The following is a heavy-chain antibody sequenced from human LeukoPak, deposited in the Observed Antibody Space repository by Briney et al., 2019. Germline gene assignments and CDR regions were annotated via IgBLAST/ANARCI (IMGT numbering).Heavy chain of an antibody. CDR2: ISSNGGST. D-gene: IGHD2-15*01. V-gene: IGHV3-64*05. CDR3: HVVVAAKGY. J-gene: IGHJ4*02. Sequence: SGGSLRLSCSASGFTFSSYAMHWVRQAPGQGLEYVSAISSNGGSTYYADSVKARFTISRDNSKNTLYVQMSSLRAEDSAVYYCHVVVAAKGYWGQGTLVTVSS. CDR1: GFTFSSYA.